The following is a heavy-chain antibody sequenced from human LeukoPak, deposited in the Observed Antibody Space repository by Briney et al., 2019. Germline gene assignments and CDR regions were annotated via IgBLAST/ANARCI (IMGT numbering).Heavy chain of an antibody. J-gene: IGHJ5*02. CDR3: ARYVVSRYCSSTSCYASWFDP. CDR1: GFTFSDYY. V-gene: IGHV3-11*01. Sequence: GGSLRLSCAASGFTFSDYYMSWIRQAPGKGLEWVSYISSSGSTIYYADSVKGRFTISRDNAKNSLYLQMNSLRAEDTAVYYCARYVVSRYCSSTSCYASWFDPWGQGTLVTVSS. D-gene: IGHD2-2*01. CDR2: ISSSGSTI.